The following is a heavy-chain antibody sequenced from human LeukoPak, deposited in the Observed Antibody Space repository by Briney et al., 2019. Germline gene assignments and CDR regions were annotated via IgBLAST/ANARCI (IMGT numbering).Heavy chain of an antibody. J-gene: IGHJ4*02. V-gene: IGHV4-4*02. D-gene: IGHD4-23*01. CDR3: ARSDYGGPFDY. CDR1: GGSISSSNW. Sequence: PSETLSLTCAVSGGSISSSNWWSWVRQPPGKGLEWIGEIYHSGSTNYNPSLKSRVTIPVDKSKNQFSLKLSSVTAADTAVYYCARSDYGGPFDYWGQGTLVTVSS. CDR2: IYHSGST.